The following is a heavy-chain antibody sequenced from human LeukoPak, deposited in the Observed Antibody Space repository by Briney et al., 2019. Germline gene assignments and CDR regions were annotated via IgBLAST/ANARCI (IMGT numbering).Heavy chain of an antibody. J-gene: IGHJ4*02. Sequence: GESLRISCKGSGYSFPSYWISWVRQMPGKGLEWMGRIDPSDSATSYSPSCQGHVTLSVDKSSSTAYLHWSRLKASHTPMFYCARDGGGRLTGYFVIWGEGTLVTVSS. D-gene: IGHD3-9*01. V-gene: IGHV5-10-1*01. CDR1: GYSFPSYW. CDR2: IDPSDSAT. CDR3: ARDGGGRLTGYFVI.